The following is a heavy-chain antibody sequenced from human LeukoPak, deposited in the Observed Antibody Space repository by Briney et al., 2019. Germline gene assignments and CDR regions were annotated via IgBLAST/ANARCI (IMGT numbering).Heavy chain of an antibody. CDR3: AKGRNTMVRGVIPYYFDY. J-gene: IGHJ4*02. Sequence: GGSLRLSCAASGFTFSSYSMNWVRQAPGKGLEWVSYISSSSSTIYYADSVKGRFTISRDNAKNSLYLQMNSLRAEDTAVYYCAKGRNTMVRGVIPYYFDYWGQGTLVTVSS. CDR1: GFTFSSYS. V-gene: IGHV3-48*01. D-gene: IGHD3-10*01. CDR2: ISSSSSTI.